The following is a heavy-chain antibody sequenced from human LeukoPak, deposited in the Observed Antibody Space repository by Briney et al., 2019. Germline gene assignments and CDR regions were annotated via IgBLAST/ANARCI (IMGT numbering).Heavy chain of an antibody. J-gene: IGHJ4*02. D-gene: IGHD3-10*01. CDR3: AREGSRDYGSGSSYFDY. V-gene: IGHV4-39*07. CDR1: GGSISSWTYY. CDR2: IYYGGTN. Sequence: SETLSLTCTVPGGSISSWTYYWGWIRQPPGKGLEWIGTIYYGGTNYYNPSLKSRVTISVDTSKNQFSLKLSSVTAADTAVYYCAREGSRDYGSGSSYFDYWGQGTLVTVSS.